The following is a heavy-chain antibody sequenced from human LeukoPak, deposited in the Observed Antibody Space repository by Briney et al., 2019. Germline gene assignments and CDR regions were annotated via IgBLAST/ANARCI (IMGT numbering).Heavy chain of an antibody. CDR1: GGTFSSYA. CDR3: ARGEWLLHC. V-gene: IGHV1-2*06. J-gene: IGHJ4*02. D-gene: IGHD5-18*01. Sequence: ASVKVSCKASGGTFSSYAISWVRQAPGQGLEWMGRINPNSGGTNSAQKFQGRVTMTRDTSISTAYMELSRLRSDDTAVYYCARGEWLLHCWGQGILVTVSS. CDR2: INPNSGGT.